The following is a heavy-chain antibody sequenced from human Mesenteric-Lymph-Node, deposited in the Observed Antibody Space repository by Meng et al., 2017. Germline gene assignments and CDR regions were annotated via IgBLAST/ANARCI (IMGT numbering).Heavy chain of an antibody. CDR1: WFSLSTSGMC. D-gene: IGHD2-2*01. V-gene: IGHV2-70*20. J-gene: IGHJ3*02. Sequence: SGPTLVKPTQTLTLTCTFSWFSLSTSGMCVSWVRQPPGKALEWLALIDWDDDKYYSTSLKTRLTISKDTSKNQVVLTMTNMDPVDTATYYCARGAGYCSSTSWKAFDIWGQGTMVTVSS. CDR3: ARGAGYCSSTSWKAFDI. CDR2: IDWDDDK.